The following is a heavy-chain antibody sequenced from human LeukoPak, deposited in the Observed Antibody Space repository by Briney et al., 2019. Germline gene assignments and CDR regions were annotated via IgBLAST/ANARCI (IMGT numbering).Heavy chain of an antibody. CDR2: INHSGST. D-gene: IGHD6-13*01. J-gene: IGHJ4*02. CDR3: ARDEIAAAGGFDY. CDR1: GGSFSGYY. Sequence: SETLSPTCAVYGGSFSGYYWSWIRQPPGKGLEWIGEINHSGSTNYNPSLKSRVTISVDTSKNQFSLKLSSVTAADTAVYYCARDEIAAAGGFDYWGQGTLVTVSS. V-gene: IGHV4-34*01.